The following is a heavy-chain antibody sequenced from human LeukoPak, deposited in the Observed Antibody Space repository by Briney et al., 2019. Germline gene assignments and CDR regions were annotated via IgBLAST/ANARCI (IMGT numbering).Heavy chain of an antibody. V-gene: IGHV4-4*07. Sequence: ASETLSLTCTVSGGSISSYYWSWIRQPAGKGLEWIGRIYISGSTNYNPSLKSRVTMSVDTSKNQFSLKLSSVTAADTAVYYCARRDSSAPLYYFDYWGQGTLVTVSS. CDR2: IYISGST. CDR3: ARRDSSAPLYYFDY. J-gene: IGHJ4*02. D-gene: IGHD3-22*01. CDR1: GGSISSYY.